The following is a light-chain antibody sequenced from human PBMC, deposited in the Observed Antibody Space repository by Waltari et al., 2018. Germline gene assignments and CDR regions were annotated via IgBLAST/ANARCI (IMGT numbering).Light chain of an antibody. V-gene: IGKV3-11*01. CDR2: HAS. Sequence: EVVLTQSPATLSLSPGETATPPCRASQSVNTFLDRYQHIPGQPPRLLIYHASKRATGTPARFSGSGSGTDFTLTISSLEPEDSAVYFCQQRANWPPLTFGGGTKVEIK. CDR1: QSVNTF. J-gene: IGKJ4*01. CDR3: QQRANWPPLT.